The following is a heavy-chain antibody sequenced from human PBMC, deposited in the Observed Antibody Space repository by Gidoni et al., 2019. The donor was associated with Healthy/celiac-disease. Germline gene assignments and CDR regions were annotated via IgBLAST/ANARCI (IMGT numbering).Heavy chain of an antibody. CDR3: TREDSSWYGY. J-gene: IGHJ4*02. V-gene: IGHV3-49*05. CDR1: GFTFGDYA. Sequence: EVQLVESGGGLVKPGRSLRLSCTASGFTFGDYAMIWFRQAPGKGLEWVVFIRSKAYGGTTEYAASVKGRFTISRDDSKSIAYLQMNSLKTEDTAVYYCTREDSSWYGYWGQGTLVTVSS. D-gene: IGHD6-13*01. CDR2: IRSKAYGGTT.